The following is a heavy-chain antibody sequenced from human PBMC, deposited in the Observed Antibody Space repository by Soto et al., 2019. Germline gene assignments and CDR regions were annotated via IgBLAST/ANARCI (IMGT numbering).Heavy chain of an antibody. J-gene: IGHJ6*02. CDR3: ARGPPXYDSTTFYYYYYYGMDV. CDR1: GYTFTDYY. V-gene: IGHV1-2*02. D-gene: IGHD3-22*01. Sequence: ASVKVSCKASGYTFTDYYMHWVRQAPGQGLEWMGWIDPNSGDTYSPQKFQGKVTMTRDTSFSTAHMEVTRLRSDDTAVYFCARGPPXYDSTTFYYYYYYGMDVWGHGTTVTVSS. CDR2: IDPNSGDT.